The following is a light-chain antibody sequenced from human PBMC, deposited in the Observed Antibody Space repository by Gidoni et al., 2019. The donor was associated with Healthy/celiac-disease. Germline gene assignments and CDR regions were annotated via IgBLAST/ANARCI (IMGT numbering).Light chain of an antibody. CDR2: DAP. CDR3: QQRSNWYT. J-gene: IGKJ2*01. V-gene: IGKV3-11*01. CDR1: QSISSY. Sequence: EIVLTQSPATLSLSPGERATLSCRASQSISSYLAWYQQKPGQAPRLLIHDAPNRATGIPARFSGSGSGTDFTLTISSLEPEDFAVYYCQQRSNWYTFGQGTKLEIK.